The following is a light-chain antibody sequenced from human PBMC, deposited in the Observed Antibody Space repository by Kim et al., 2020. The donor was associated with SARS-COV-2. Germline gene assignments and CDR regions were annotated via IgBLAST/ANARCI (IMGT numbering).Light chain of an antibody. CDR3: QQYSSSPAT. CDR1: QSVSSNY. CDR2: GAS. J-gene: IGKJ1*01. Sequence: YPGERATLSCRASQSVSSNYLAWYQQKPGQAPRLLIYGASSRATGTPDRFSGSGSGTDFTLTITRLEPEDFAVYYCQQYSSSPATFGQGTKVDIK. V-gene: IGKV3-20*01.